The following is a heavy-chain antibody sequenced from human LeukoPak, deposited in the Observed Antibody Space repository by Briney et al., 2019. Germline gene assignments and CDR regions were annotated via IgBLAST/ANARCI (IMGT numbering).Heavy chain of an antibody. CDR3: ARDPGHSSGWYGYYYYMDV. Sequence: SVKVSCKASGGTFSSYAISWVRQAPGQGLEWMGRIIPIFGTANYAQKFQGRVTITTDESTSTVYMGLSSLRSEDTAVYYCARDPGHSSGWYGYYYYMDVWGKGTTVTVSS. CDR1: GGTFSSYA. D-gene: IGHD6-19*01. J-gene: IGHJ6*03. V-gene: IGHV1-69*05. CDR2: IIPIFGTA.